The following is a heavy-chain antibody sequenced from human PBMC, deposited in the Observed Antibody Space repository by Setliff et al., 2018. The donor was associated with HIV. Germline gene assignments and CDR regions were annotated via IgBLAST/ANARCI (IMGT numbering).Heavy chain of an antibody. D-gene: IGHD3-3*01. CDR3: VRPSFGIGGGSMFDS. CDR2: INHSGST. V-gene: IGHV4-34*01. Sequence: KPSETLSLTCAVYGGSISGYYWSWISQPPGKGLEWIGEINHSGSTNYNPSLKSRVTISVDTSKNQFSLKLSSVTAADTAVYYCVRPSFGIGGGSMFDSWGQGIVVTVSS. CDR1: GGSISGYY. J-gene: IGHJ4*02.